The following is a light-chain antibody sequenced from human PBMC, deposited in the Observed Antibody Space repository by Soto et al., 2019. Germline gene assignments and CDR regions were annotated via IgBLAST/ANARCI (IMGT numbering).Light chain of an antibody. J-gene: IGLJ2*01. CDR1: SGDVGGYTY. CDR3: SSYTSSATIV. CDR2: EVT. Sequence: QSALTQPASVSGSPGQSIAISCTGTSGDVGGYTYVSWYQHHPGKVPKLIIHEVTNRPSGVSDRVSGSKSGNTASLTISGLQTDDEADYYCSSYTSSATIVFGGGTKLTVL. V-gene: IGLV2-14*01.